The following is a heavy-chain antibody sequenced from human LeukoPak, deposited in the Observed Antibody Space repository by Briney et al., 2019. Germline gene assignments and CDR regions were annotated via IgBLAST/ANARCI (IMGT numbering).Heavy chain of an antibody. CDR2: INPNSGGT. J-gene: IGHJ6*03. CDR1: GYTYTGYY. CDR3: ARRYSGYESLGYFYYMDV. D-gene: IGHD5-12*01. V-gene: IGHV1-2*02. Sequence: ASVKVSCKASGYTYTGYYMHWVRQAPGQGLEWMGWINPNSGGTNYAQKFQGRVTMTRDTSISTAYMELSRPRSDDTAVYYCARRYSGYESLGYFYYMDVWGKGTTVTVSS.